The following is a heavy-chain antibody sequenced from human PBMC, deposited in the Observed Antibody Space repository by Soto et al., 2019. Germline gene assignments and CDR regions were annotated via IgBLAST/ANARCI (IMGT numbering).Heavy chain of an antibody. D-gene: IGHD2-2*01. Sequence: GGSLRLSCAASGFTFSSYGMHWVRQAPGKGLEWVAVIWYDGSNKYYADSVKGRFTISRDNSKNTRYLQMNSLRAEDTAVYSCARVYCSSTSCYDAFDSGGQGTRVTVSS. J-gene: IGHJ3*02. CDR2: IWYDGSNK. V-gene: IGHV3-33*08. CDR1: GFTFSSYG. CDR3: ARVYCSSTSCYDAFDS.